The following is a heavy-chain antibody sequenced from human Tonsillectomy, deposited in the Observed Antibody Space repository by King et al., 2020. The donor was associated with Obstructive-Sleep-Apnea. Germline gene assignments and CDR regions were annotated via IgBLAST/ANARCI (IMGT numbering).Heavy chain of an antibody. V-gene: IGHV3-30*02. J-gene: IGHJ4*02. Sequence: VQLVESGGGVVQPGGSLRLSCAASGFTFRNYGMHWVRPAPGKGLDWVAFMRYDGSDKYYSDSVKGRFTISRDSSKHTLYLQMNSLRTEDTAVYLCAKPLRRAFGDYFDYWGQGTLVTVSS. D-gene: IGHD3-16*01. CDR3: AKPLRRAFGDYFDY. CDR2: MRYDGSDK. CDR1: GFTFRNYG.